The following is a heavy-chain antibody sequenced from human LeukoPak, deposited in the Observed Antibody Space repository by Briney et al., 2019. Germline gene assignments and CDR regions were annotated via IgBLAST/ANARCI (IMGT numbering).Heavy chain of an antibody. CDR2: ISAYNGDT. CDR3: VRDQPYTSGWYWFDY. V-gene: IGHV1-18*01. CDR1: GYTFTSYG. J-gene: IGHJ4*02. Sequence: GASVKVSCKASGYTFTSYGFSWVRQAPGQGLEWMGWISAYNGDTKYAQQVQHRLTMTTDTSTTTAYMQLRSVTYDDAAVYYCVRDQPYTSGWYWFDYWGQGTLVTVSS. D-gene: IGHD6-19*01.